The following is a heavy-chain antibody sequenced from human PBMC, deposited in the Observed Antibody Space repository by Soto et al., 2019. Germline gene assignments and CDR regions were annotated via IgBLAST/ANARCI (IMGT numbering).Heavy chain of an antibody. CDR3: SRYPPPPDY. CDR2: ISAYNGNT. V-gene: IGHV1-18*01. J-gene: IGHJ4*02. CDR1: GYTFASYA. Sequence: QVQLVQSGAEVKKPGASVKVSCKASGYTFASYAISWMRQAPGQGLEWMGWISAYNGNTNYAQKLQGRVTMTTDTSTSTAYMELRRLRSDEKAVYYCSRYPPPPDYWGQGTLVTVSS.